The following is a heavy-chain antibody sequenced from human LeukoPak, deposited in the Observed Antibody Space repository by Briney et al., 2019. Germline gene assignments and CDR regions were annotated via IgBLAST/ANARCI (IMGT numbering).Heavy chain of an antibody. Sequence: GGSLRLSCAPSGFTFSSYEMKCVRQAPGEGLECVLYICSSGSTIYYADSVKGRFTISRDNAKSSLYLQMNSLRAEDTAVYYCARDRYYDSSGYYYFDYWGQGTLVTVSS. J-gene: IGHJ4*02. CDR2: ICSSGSTI. V-gene: IGHV3-48*03. CDR3: ARDRYYDSSGYYYFDY. D-gene: IGHD3-22*01. CDR1: GFTFSSYE.